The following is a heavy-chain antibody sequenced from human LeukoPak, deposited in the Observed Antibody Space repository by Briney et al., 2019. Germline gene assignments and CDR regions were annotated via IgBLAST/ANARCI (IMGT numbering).Heavy chain of an antibody. CDR1: GYSISRGYY. Sequence: SETLSLTCGVPGYSISRGYYWAWIRQPPGKGLEWIGTIYHTGSTYYTPSLGSRVTISVDASKNEFSLNLNSVTAADTAVYYCARAGWIITSGIDYWGQGALVTVSS. V-gene: IGHV4-38-2*01. CDR2: IYHTGST. CDR3: ARAGWIITSGIDY. J-gene: IGHJ4*02. D-gene: IGHD3-10*01.